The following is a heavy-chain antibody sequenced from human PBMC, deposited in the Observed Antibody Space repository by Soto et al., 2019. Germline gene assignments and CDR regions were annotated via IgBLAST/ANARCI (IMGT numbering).Heavy chain of an antibody. J-gene: IGHJ6*02. V-gene: IGHV3-48*02. CDR2: ITSTSSTK. CDR1: GFTFSSHT. D-gene: IGHD3-10*01. CDR3: ARRITMVRGTYYYYAMDV. Sequence: EVQLVESGGGLVQPGGSLRLSCAGSGFTFSSHTMTWVRQAPGKGLEFLSYITSTSSTKNYADSVKGRFTISRDNAKNSLYLQMNSLRDEDTAVYYCARRITMVRGTYYYYAMDVWGPGTTVTVSS.